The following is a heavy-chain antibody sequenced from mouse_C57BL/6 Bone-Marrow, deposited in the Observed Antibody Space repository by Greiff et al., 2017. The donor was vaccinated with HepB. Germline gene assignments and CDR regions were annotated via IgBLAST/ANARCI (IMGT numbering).Heavy chain of an antibody. CDR1: GFNIKDYY. D-gene: IGHD1-1*01. CDR3: TTEDIVLRSYWYFDV. J-gene: IGHJ1*03. Sequence: EVQLVESGAELVRPGASVKLSCTASGFNIKDYYMHWVKQRPEQGLEWIGRIDPEDGDTEYAPKFQGKATMTADTSSNTAYLQLSSLTSEDTAVYYCTTEDIVLRSYWYFDVWGTGTTVTVSS. V-gene: IGHV14-1*01. CDR2: IDPEDGDT.